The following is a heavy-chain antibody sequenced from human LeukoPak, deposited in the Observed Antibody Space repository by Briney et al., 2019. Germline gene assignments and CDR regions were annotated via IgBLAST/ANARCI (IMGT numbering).Heavy chain of an antibody. CDR3: ATPSYYYDSSAQGYFDY. CDR1: GGTFSSYA. D-gene: IGHD3-22*01. J-gene: IGHJ4*02. Sequence: GAPVKVSCKASGGTFSSYAISWVRQAPGQGLEWMGRIIPILGIANYAQKFQGRVTITADKSTSTAYMELSSLRPEDTAVYYCATPSYYYDSSAQGYFDYWGQGTLVTVSS. V-gene: IGHV1-69*04. CDR2: IIPILGIA.